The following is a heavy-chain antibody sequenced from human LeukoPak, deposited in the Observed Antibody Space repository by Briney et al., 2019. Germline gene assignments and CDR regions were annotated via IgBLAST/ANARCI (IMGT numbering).Heavy chain of an antibody. D-gene: IGHD4-17*01. J-gene: IGHJ4*02. V-gene: IGHV4-4*07. Sequence: SETLSLTCTVSGGSISSNYWSWIRQPAGKGLEWIGRIYTSGSTHYNPSLKSRVTVSVDTSKNQFSLKLSSVTAADTAVYYCARHALTTVTDGFDYWGQGTLVTLSS. CDR1: GGSISSNY. CDR2: IYTSGST. CDR3: ARHALTTVTDGFDY.